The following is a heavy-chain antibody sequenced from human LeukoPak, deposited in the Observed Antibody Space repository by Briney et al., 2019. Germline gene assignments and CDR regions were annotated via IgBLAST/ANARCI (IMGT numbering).Heavy chain of an antibody. CDR1: GGSISSYY. CDR2: IYYSGST. Sequence: SETLSLTCTVSGGSISSYYWSWIRQPPGKGLEWIGYIYYSGSTNYNPSLKSRVTISVDTSKNQFSLKLNSVTAADTAVYYCARAPDDSSGYYPLDYWGQGTLVTVFS. J-gene: IGHJ4*02. CDR3: ARAPDDSSGYYPLDY. V-gene: IGHV4-59*01. D-gene: IGHD3-22*01.